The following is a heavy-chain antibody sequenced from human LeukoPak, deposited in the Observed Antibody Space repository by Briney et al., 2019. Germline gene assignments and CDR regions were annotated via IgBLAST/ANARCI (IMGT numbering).Heavy chain of an antibody. V-gene: IGHV1-8*01. Sequence: ASVKLSCKASRYTFTSYYINWVRQATGQGLEWMGWMNPNSGNTGYAKKIQGRVTMTRNTSISTAYMELSRLRSEDTAVYYCARVGLRYCRSTSGRDFDYWGEGTLVTVSS. J-gene: IGHJ4*02. CDR1: RYTFTSYY. CDR2: MNPNSGNT. D-gene: IGHD2-2*01. CDR3: ARVGLRYCRSTSGRDFDY.